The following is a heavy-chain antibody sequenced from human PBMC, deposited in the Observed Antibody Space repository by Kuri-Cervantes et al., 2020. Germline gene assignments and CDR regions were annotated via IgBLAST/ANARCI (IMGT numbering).Heavy chain of an antibody. D-gene: IGHD1-7*01. CDR3: AKPSYNWNYGSGFDY. J-gene: IGHJ4*02. V-gene: IGHV1-46*01. CDR2: INPSGGST. CDR1: GYTFTSYY. Sequence: GGSLRLSCKASGYTFTSYYMHWVRQAPGQGLEWMGIINPSGGSTSYAQKFQGRVTMTRDTSTSTVYMELNSLRAEDTAVYYCAKPSYNWNYGSGFDYWGQGTLVTVSS.